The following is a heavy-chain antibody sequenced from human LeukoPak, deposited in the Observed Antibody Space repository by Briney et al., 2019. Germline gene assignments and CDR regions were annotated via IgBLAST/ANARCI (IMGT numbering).Heavy chain of an antibody. CDR3: ARTRGYSGYEARYYYYGMDV. J-gene: IGHJ6*02. CDR2: IYSGGST. D-gene: IGHD5-12*01. CDR1: GFTVSSNY. Sequence: GGSLRLSCAASGFTVSSNYMSWVRQAPGKGLEWVSVIYSGGSTYYADSVKGRFTISRDNSKNTLYRQMNSLRAEDTAVYYCARTRGYSGYEARYYYYGMDVWGQGTTVTVSS. V-gene: IGHV3-53*01.